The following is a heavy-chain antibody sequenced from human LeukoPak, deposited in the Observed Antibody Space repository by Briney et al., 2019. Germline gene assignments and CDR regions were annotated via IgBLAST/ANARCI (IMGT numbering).Heavy chain of an antibody. D-gene: IGHD3-10*01. CDR3: ARWTWFGEIEPYGMDV. Sequence: SETLSLTCTVSGGSISGSSFYWGWIRQPPRKGLEWIGSISYSGSAYYNPSLKSRVTISVDTSKNQFSLKLSSVTAADTAVYYCARWTWFGEIEPYGMDVWGQGTTVTVSS. V-gene: IGHV4-39*07. CDR2: ISYSGSA. CDR1: GGSISGSSFY. J-gene: IGHJ6*02.